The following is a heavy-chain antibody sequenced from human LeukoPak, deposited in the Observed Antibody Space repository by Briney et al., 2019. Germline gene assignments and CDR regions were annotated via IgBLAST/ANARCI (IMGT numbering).Heavy chain of an antibody. J-gene: IGHJ4*02. V-gene: IGHV3-30*18. CDR2: ISYDGSNK. CDR3: AKDLGGYDSSGYYGDY. D-gene: IGHD3-22*01. CDR1: GFTFSSYG. Sequence: PRGSLRLSCAASGFTFSSYGMHWVRQAPGKGLEWVAVISYDGSNKYYADSVKGRFTISRDNSKNTLYLQMNSLRAGDTAVYYCAKDLGGYDSSGYYGDYWGQGTQVTVSS.